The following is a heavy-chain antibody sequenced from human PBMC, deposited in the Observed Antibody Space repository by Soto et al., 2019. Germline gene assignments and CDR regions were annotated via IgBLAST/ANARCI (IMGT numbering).Heavy chain of an antibody. D-gene: IGHD3-10*01. J-gene: IGHJ6*02. Sequence: EVQLVESGGGLVKPGGSLRLSCAASGFTFSSYNMNWVRQAPGKGPEWVSSISSASSYVYYADSVKGRFTISRDNARNSLCLQMNSLRAEDTAVYYCARTKGDYYGLDVWGQGTTVTVSS. CDR1: GFTFSSYN. V-gene: IGHV3-21*01. CDR2: ISSASSYV. CDR3: ARTKGDYYGLDV.